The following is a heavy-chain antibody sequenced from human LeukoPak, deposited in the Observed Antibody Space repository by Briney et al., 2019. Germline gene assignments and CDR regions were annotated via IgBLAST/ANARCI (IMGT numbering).Heavy chain of an antibody. J-gene: IGHJ6*02. CDR3: ARDGGFTMVRGVPYYYYGMDV. V-gene: IGHV4-59*12. CDR1: GGSISSYY. CDR2: IYYSGST. D-gene: IGHD3-10*01. Sequence: KPSETLSLTCTVSGGSISSYYWSWIRQPPGRGLEWIGYIYYSGSTNYNPSLKSRVTISVDTSKNQFSLKLSSVTAADTAVYYCARDGGFTMVRGVPYYYYGMDVWGQETTVTVSS.